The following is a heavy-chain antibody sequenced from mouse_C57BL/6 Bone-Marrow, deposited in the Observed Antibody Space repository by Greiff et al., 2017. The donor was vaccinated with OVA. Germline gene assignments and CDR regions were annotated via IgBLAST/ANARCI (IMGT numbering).Heavy chain of an antibody. V-gene: IGHV5-16*01. CDR1: GFTFSDYY. CDR3: ARTSDSSGYHYFDY. D-gene: IGHD3-2*02. CDR2: INYDGSST. Sequence: EVQVVESEGGLVQPGSSMKLSCTASGFTFSDYYMAWVRQVPEKGLEWVANINYDGSSTYYLDSLKSRFIISRDNAKNILYLQMSRLKSEDTATYYCARTSDSSGYHYFDYWGQGTTLTVSS. J-gene: IGHJ2*01.